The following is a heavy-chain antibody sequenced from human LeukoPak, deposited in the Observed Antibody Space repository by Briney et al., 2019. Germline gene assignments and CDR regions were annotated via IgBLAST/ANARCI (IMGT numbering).Heavy chain of an antibody. CDR1: GYTFTTYG. J-gene: IGHJ4*02. Sequence: GASVKVSCKASGYTFTTYGINWLRQAPGQGLAWMGWISTYNSNTHYAQKLQGRVTMTTDASTSTAYMELRSLRSDDTAVYYCASRVGNNWYVYYFDYWGQGTLVTVSS. CDR3: ASRVGNNWYVYYFDY. D-gene: IGHD1-1*01. CDR2: ISTYNSNT. V-gene: IGHV1-18*01.